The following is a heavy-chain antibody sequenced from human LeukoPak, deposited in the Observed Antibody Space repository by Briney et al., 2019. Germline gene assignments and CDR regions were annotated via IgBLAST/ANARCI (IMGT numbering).Heavy chain of an antibody. J-gene: IGHJ4*02. CDR3: ARMRTAMVGFMDY. V-gene: IGHV4-38-2*02. CDR1: GYSISSGYY. CDR2: IYHSGST. Sequence: SETLSLTCTVSGYSISSGYYWGWIRQPPGKGLEWIGSIYHSGSTYYNPSLKSRVTISVDTSKNQFFLKLSSVTAADTAVYYCARMRTAMVGFMDYWGQGTLVTVSS. D-gene: IGHD5-18*01.